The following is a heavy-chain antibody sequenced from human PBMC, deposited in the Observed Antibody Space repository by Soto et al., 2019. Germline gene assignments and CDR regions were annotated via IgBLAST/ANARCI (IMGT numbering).Heavy chain of an antibody. V-gene: IGHV5-10-1*01. CDR3: ATSITMIVKGGAFDI. Sequence: GAALKISCKGSGYSFTNYWISWVRQMPGKGLEWMGRIDPGDSNTNYSPSFQGHVTISADKSISTAYLQWSSLKASDTAMYYCATSITMIVKGGAFDIWGQGTMVTVSS. CDR1: GYSFTNYW. D-gene: IGHD3-22*01. CDR2: IDPGDSNT. J-gene: IGHJ3*02.